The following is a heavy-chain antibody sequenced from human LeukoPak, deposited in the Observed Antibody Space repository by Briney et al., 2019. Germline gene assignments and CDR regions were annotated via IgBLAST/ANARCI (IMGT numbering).Heavy chain of an antibody. CDR2: MKPKSGNT. D-gene: IGHD3-10*02. J-gene: IGHJ3*01. Sequence: ASVKVSCKASGYTFTSFYIHWVRQAPGQGLEWMGWMKPKSGNTGYAQKFQGRVTITRNTSISTAYMELSSLRSEDTAVYYCARMFGGFSLWGQGTMVTVSS. V-gene: IGHV1-8*03. CDR3: ARMFGGFSL. CDR1: GYTFTSFY.